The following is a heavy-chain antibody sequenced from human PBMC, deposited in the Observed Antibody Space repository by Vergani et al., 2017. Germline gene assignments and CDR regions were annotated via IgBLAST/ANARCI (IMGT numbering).Heavy chain of an antibody. Sequence: EVQLLESGGGLVQPGGSLRLTCAASEFTFSNYAMNWVRQAPGKGLEWVSGISGSGVSAYYTDSVKGRFTISRDNSKNMLYLQMNSLRAEDTAVYYCAKDSTGLGDILTGPFDYWGQGTLVTVSS. J-gene: IGHJ4*02. CDR2: ISGSGVSA. CDR1: EFTFSNYA. D-gene: IGHD3-9*01. V-gene: IGHV3-23*01. CDR3: AKDSTGLGDILTGPFDY.